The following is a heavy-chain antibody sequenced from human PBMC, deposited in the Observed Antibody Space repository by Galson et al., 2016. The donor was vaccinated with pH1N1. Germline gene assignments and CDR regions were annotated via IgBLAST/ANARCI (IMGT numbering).Heavy chain of an antibody. V-gene: IGHV3-48*01. CDR2: ISCSSSTI. CDR1: GFTFSSYS. Sequence: SLRLSCAASGFTFSSYSMNWVRQAPGKGLEWVSYISCSSSTIYYADSVKGRFTISRDNAKNSLYLQMNSLRAGDTAVYYCARVNHYYYYGMDVWGQGTTVTVSS. D-gene: IGHD1-14*01. J-gene: IGHJ6*02. CDR3: ARVNHYYYYGMDV.